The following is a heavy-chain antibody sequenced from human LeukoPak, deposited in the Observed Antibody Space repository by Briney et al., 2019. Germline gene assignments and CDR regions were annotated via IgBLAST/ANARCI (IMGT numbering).Heavy chain of an antibody. CDR1: GYTFTSYG. Sequence: GASVKVSCKASGYTFTSYGISWVRQAPGQGLEWMGWISAYNGNTNYAQKLQGRVTMTTDTSTSTAYMELRSLRSDDTAVYYCARDTIVVVPAAMVMWSWFDPWGQGTLVTVSS. J-gene: IGHJ5*02. CDR3: ARDTIVVVPAAMVMWSWFDP. V-gene: IGHV1-18*01. D-gene: IGHD2-2*01. CDR2: ISAYNGNT.